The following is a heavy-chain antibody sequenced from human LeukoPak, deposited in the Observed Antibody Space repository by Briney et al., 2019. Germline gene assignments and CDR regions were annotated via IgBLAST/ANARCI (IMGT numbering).Heavy chain of an antibody. D-gene: IGHD2-2*01. Sequence: PGGSLRLSCAASGFTFSSHAMSWVRQAPGKGLEWFSAISGSGGSTYYADSVKGRFTISRDNSKNTLYLQMNSLRAEDTAVYYCAKDPTRGYCSSTSCYGGDVWGKGTTVTVSS. J-gene: IGHJ6*04. CDR1: GFTFSSHA. CDR3: AKDPTRGYCSSTSCYGGDV. V-gene: IGHV3-23*01. CDR2: ISGSGGST.